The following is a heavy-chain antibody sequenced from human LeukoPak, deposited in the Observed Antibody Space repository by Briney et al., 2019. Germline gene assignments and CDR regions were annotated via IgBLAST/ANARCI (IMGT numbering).Heavy chain of an antibody. J-gene: IGHJ4*02. Sequence: ASVKVSCKASGYTFTSHGISWVRQAPGQGLEWMGIINPSGGSTSYAQKFQGRVTMTRDMSTSTVYMELSSLRSEDTAVYYCARVKSNYGGYYFDYWGQGTLVTVSS. CDR3: ARVKSNYGGYYFDY. CDR2: INPSGGST. V-gene: IGHV1-46*01. CDR1: GYTFTSHG. D-gene: IGHD4-11*01.